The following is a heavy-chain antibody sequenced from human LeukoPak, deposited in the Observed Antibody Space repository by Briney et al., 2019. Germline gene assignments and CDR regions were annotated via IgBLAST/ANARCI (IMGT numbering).Heavy chain of an antibody. CDR3: ARELQLRV. Sequence: SETLSLTCIVSGDSISTYYWSWIRQSAGKGLEWIGRIYTSGGAKYSSSLKSRVTISVDETKNQVSLRLTSVTAADTAVYYCARELQLRVWGQGTLVTVSS. CDR2: IYTSGGA. J-gene: IGHJ4*02. V-gene: IGHV4-4*07. CDR1: GDSISTYY. D-gene: IGHD1-7*01.